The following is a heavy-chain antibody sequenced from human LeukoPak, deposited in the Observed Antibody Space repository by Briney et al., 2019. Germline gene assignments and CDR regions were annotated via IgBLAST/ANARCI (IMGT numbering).Heavy chain of an antibody. CDR2: ISNSGGRT. CDR3: ARKTTVTVRAPFDI. D-gene: IGHD4-17*01. Sequence: SGGSLRLSCAASGFTFSSYAMSWVRQAPGKGLEWVSSISNSGGRTFYTDSVKGRFTISRDNSKNTLYLQMNSLRAEDTAVYYCARKTTVTVRAPFDIWGQGTMVTVSS. J-gene: IGHJ3*02. CDR1: GFTFSSYA. V-gene: IGHV3-23*01.